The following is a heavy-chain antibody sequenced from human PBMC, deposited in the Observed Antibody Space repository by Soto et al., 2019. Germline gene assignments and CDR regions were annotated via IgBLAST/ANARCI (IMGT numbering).Heavy chain of an antibody. CDR3: ARVPDR. D-gene: IGHD2-2*01. J-gene: IGHJ5*02. CDR2: IYHSGST. Sequence: SEALCLTWAVSCGSTRSWGYSRSWIRQPTGKGLEWIGYIYHSGSTYYNPSLKSRVTISVDRSKNQFSLKLGSVTAADTAVYYCARVPDRWGQGTLVTVS. V-gene: IGHV4-30-2*01. CDR1: CGSTRSWGYS.